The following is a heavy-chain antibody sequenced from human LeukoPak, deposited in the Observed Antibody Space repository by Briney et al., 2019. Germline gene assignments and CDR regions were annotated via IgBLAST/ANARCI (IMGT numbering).Heavy chain of an antibody. CDR2: IYYSGST. D-gene: IGHD3-10*01. CDR3: ARQNGSGSYCSFDY. CDR1: GGSISSSSYY. J-gene: IGHJ4*02. Sequence: SETLSLTCTVSGGSISSSSYYWGWISQPPGKGLEWIGSIYYSGSTYYNPSLKSRVTISVDTSKNQFSLKLSSVTAADTAVYYCARQNGSGSYCSFDYWGQGTLVTVSS. V-gene: IGHV4-39*01.